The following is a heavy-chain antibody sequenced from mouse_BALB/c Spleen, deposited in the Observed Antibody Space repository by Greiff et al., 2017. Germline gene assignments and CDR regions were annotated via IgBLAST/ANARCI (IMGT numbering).Heavy chain of an antibody. V-gene: IGHV1-82*01. CDR2: IYPGDGDT. D-gene: IGHD1-1*02. CDR1: GYAFSSSW. J-gene: IGHJ3*01. Sequence: VQLQQSGPELVKPGASVKISCKASGYAFSSSWMNWVKQRPGQGLEWIGRIYPGDGDTNYNGKFKGKATLTADKSSSTAYMQLSSLTSVDSAVYFCARRGYGSWFAYWGQGTLVTVSA. CDR3: ARRGYGSWFAY.